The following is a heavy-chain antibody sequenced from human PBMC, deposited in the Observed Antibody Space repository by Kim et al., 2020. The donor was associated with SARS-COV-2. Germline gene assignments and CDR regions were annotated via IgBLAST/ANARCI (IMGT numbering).Heavy chain of an antibody. CDR3: ARTENYYYYMDV. V-gene: IGHV3-30*01. Sequence: YYADSVKGRLTISRENSKNTLYLQMNSLRAEDTAVYYCARTENYYYYMDVWGKGTTVTGSS. J-gene: IGHJ6*03.